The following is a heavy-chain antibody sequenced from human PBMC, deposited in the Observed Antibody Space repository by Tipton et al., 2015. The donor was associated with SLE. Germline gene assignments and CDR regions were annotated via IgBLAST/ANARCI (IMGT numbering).Heavy chain of an antibody. CDR1: GGSFSGHY. CDR2: INHYGST. CDR3: ARNKAVAGTVIEY. V-gene: IGHV4-34*01. Sequence: TLSLTCDVSGGSFSGHYWSWIRQPPTKGLEWIGEINHYGSTKYNPSLESRVTLSVDTSKNQFSLKLTSLTAADTALYYCARNKAVAGTVIEYWGPGTLVTVSS. D-gene: IGHD6-19*01. J-gene: IGHJ4*02.